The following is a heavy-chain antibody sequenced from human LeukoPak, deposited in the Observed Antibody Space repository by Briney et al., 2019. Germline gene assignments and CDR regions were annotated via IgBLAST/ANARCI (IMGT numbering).Heavy chain of an antibody. J-gene: IGHJ6*02. CDR1: GDSVSSNSAT. D-gene: IGHD6-13*01. Sequence: SQTLSLTCAISGDSVSSNSATWNWIRQSPSRGLEWLGRTYYRSKWYNDYAVSMKSRITINPDTSKNQFSLQLNSVTPEDTAVYYCSRRKAATFGMDVWGQGTTVTVSS. CDR3: SRRKAATFGMDV. V-gene: IGHV6-1*01. CDR2: TYYRSKWYN.